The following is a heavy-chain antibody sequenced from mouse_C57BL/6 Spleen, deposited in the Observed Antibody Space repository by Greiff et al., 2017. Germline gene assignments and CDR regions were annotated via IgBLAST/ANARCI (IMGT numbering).Heavy chain of an antibody. Sequence: DVHLVESGGGLVKPGGSLKLSCAASGFTFSDYGMHWVRQAPEKGLEWVAYISSGSSTIYYADTVKGRFTISRDNAKNTLFLQMTRLRSEDTAMYYCARDGNYGRDAMDYWGQGTSVTVSS. J-gene: IGHJ4*01. D-gene: IGHD2-1*01. CDR3: ARDGNYGRDAMDY. CDR2: ISSGSSTI. CDR1: GFTFSDYG. V-gene: IGHV5-17*01.